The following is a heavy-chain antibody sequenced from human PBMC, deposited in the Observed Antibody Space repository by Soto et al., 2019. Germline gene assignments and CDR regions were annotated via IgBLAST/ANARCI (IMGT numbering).Heavy chain of an antibody. Sequence: EVQLLESGGGLVQPGGSLRLSCAASGFTFSSYAMSWVRQAPGKGLEWVSAISGSGGSTYYADSVKGRFTISRDNTKNTLYLQMNSLRAEETAVYYCAKAVYSSGWLIDYWGQGTLVTVSS. CDR3: AKAVYSSGWLIDY. V-gene: IGHV3-23*01. CDR2: ISGSGGST. J-gene: IGHJ4*02. CDR1: GFTFSSYA. D-gene: IGHD6-19*01.